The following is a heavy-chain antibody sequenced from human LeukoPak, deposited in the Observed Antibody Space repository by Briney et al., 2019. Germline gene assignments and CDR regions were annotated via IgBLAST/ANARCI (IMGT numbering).Heavy chain of an antibody. CDR3: ARGYCSSTSCYYYYYYMDV. CDR1: GGSISPYY. J-gene: IGHJ6*03. V-gene: IGHV4-59*01. Sequence: PSETLSLTCTVSGGSISPYYWSWIRQPPGKGLEWIGYIYYSGSTTYNPSLRSRVTMSVDTSKNQFSLKLSSVTAADTAVYYCARGYCSSTSCYYYYYYMDVWGKGTTVTVSS. CDR2: IYYSGST. D-gene: IGHD2-2*01.